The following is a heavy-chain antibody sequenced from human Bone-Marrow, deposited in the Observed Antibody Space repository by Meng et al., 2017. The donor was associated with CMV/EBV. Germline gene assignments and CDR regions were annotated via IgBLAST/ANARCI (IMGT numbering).Heavy chain of an antibody. CDR1: GASFSGYY. J-gene: IGHJ4*02. Sequence: CSVHGASFSGYYWGWIRQPPGEGLEWVGEINHSGSTNYNPSLKSRVNISVDMSKNQFSLKLSYVTAADTAVYYCASWWLYDSSGYSYWGQGTLVTVSS. CDR2: INHSGST. D-gene: IGHD3-22*01. V-gene: IGHV4-34*01. CDR3: ASWWLYDSSGYSY.